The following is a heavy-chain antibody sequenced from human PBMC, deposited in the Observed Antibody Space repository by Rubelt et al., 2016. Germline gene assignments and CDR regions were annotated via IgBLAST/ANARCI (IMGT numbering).Heavy chain of an antibody. Sequence: EVQLVQSGAEVKKPGESLRISCKGSGYSFTSYWISWVRQMPGKGLEWMGRIAPSDSYTNYSPPSQGNVTIAADKSISTAYLQGSSLKASDTAMYYCARIPGSGSSEINWFDPWGQGTLVTVSS. CDR1: GYSFTSYW. J-gene: IGHJ5*02. D-gene: IGHD3-10*01. V-gene: IGHV5-10-1*03. CDR2: IAPSDSYT. CDR3: ARIPGSGSSEINWFDP.